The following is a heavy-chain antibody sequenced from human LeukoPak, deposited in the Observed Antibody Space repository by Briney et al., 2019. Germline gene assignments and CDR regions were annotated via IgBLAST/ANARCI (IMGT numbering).Heavy chain of an antibody. V-gene: IGHV4-39*01. CDR2: IYYSGRT. D-gene: IGHD3-9*01. CDR1: GDSISSSSYY. CDR3: ARHVSRFFDWSGYYMDV. J-gene: IGHJ6*03. Sequence: ETLSLTCTVSGDSISSSSYYWGWHRQPPGKGLEWIGNIYYSGRTNYSPSLKSRLTMSEDTSNNQFTLKLSSVTAADTAVYYCARHVSRFFDWSGYYMDVWGKGTTITVSS.